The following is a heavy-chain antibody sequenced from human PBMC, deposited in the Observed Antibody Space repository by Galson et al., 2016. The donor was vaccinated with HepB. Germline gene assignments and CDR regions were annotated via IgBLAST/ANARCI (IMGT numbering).Heavy chain of an antibody. V-gene: IGHV3-30*04. D-gene: IGHD2-21*02. Sequence: SLRLSCAASGFTFSSFTMHWVRRAPGTGLEWLALVSPDGDKGYYADSVKGRFSISRDNSRNTLYLHINSLRPDDTATYFCARARVVTGIYDAFNVWGQGTVVTVAS. CDR3: ARARVVTGIYDAFNV. CDR2: VSPDGDKG. CDR1: GFTFSSFT. J-gene: IGHJ3*01.